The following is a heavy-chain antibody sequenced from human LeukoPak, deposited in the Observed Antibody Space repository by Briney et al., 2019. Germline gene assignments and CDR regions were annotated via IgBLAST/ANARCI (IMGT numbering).Heavy chain of an antibody. CDR3: AREGRYGYNHPFDY. Sequence: SETLSLTCAVYGGSFSGYYWSWIRQPPGKGLEWIGDINHSGSTNYNPSLKSRVTISVDTSKNQFSLKLSSVTAADTAVYYCAREGRYGYNHPFDYWGQGTLVTVSS. V-gene: IGHV4-34*01. D-gene: IGHD5-24*01. CDR2: INHSGST. CDR1: GGSFSGYY. J-gene: IGHJ4*02.